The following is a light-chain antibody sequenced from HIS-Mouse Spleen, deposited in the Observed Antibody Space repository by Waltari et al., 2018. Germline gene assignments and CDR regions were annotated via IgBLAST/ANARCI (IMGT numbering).Light chain of an antibody. CDR1: QGISSY. CDR2: AAS. CDR3: QQLNSYPPT. V-gene: IGKV1-9*01. Sequence: DIQLTQYPSFLSASVGDRVTITCRASQGISSYLAWYQQKPWKAPKLLIYAASPLQSWVPSRFSDSGSGTEFTLTISSLQPEDFATYYCQQLNSYPPTFGQGTKVEIK. J-gene: IGKJ1*01.